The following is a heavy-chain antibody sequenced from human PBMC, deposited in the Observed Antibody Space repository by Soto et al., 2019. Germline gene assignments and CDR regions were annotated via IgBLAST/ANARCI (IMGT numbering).Heavy chain of an antibody. Sequence: QVRLQESGPRLVRPSETLSLSCSVAGDSVRSRTHYWGWVRQAPGEGLEWIGNIFFSGGTYDNPSLMGRVTISVDASKNQFSLGLNSVTAADTAVYYCVRGKSLLTSYPDFWGQGTLVSVTS. CDR2: IFFSGGT. J-gene: IGHJ4*02. V-gene: IGHV4-39*02. CDR1: GDSVRSRTHY. CDR3: VRGKSLLTSYPDF. D-gene: IGHD2-21*02.